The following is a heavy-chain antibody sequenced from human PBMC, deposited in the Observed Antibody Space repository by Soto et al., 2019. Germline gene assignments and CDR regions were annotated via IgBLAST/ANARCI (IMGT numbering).Heavy chain of an antibody. Sequence: PSETLSLTCTVSGGSMSSYYWSWIRQPPGKGLEWIGYIYYSGRINYNPSLKSRVTISVDTSKNQFSLKLSSVTAADTAVYYCARHGGSYSDDWFDPWGQGTLVTVSS. V-gene: IGHV4-59*08. J-gene: IGHJ5*02. CDR2: IYYSGRI. CDR3: ARHGGSYSDDWFDP. CDR1: GGSMSSYY. D-gene: IGHD1-26*01.